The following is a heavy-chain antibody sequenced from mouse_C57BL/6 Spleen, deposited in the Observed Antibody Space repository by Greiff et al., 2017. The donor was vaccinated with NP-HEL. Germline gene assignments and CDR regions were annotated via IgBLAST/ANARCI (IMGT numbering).Heavy chain of an antibody. CDR1: GYTFTSYW. Sequence: QVQLQQPGAELVRPGSSVKLSCKASGYTFTSYWMHWVKQRPIQGLEWIGNIDPSDSETHYNQKFKDKATLTVDKSSSTAYMQLSSLTSEDSAVYYCARLTTGSYYYAMDYWGQGTSVTVSS. D-gene: IGHD1-1*01. CDR2: IDPSDSET. J-gene: IGHJ4*01. V-gene: IGHV1-52*01. CDR3: ARLTTGSYYYAMDY.